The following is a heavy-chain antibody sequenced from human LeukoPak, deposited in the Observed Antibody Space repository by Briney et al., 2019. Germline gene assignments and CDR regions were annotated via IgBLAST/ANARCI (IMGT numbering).Heavy chain of an antibody. D-gene: IGHD4-17*01. CDR1: GFTGSNNY. CDR2: IHSSGGT. V-gene: IGHV3-53*01. J-gene: IGHJ5*02. Sequence: PGGSLRLSCAASGFTGSNNYMSWVRQAPGKGLEWVSAIHSSGGTYYADSVKGRFTISRDTSKNTLYLQINSLRVKDTAVYYCIVFGDSNHWGQGTLVTVSS. CDR3: IVFGDSNH.